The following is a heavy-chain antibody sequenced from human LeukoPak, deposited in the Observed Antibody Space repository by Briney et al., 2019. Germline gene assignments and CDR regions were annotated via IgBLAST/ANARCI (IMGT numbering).Heavy chain of an antibody. Sequence: GGSLRLSCAASGFTFSDYYMSWIRQAPGKVLEWVSYISSSGSTIYYADSVKGRFTISRDNAKNSLYLQMNSLRAEDTAVYYCARVIYDSSGYYSAGYNWFDPWGQGTLVTVSS. D-gene: IGHD3-22*01. CDR1: GFTFSDYY. CDR3: ARVIYDSSGYYSAGYNWFDP. J-gene: IGHJ5*02. V-gene: IGHV3-11*01. CDR2: ISSSGSTI.